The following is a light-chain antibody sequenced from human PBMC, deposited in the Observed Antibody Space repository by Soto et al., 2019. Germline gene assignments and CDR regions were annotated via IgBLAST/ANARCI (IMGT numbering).Light chain of an antibody. V-gene: IGLV2-14*01. CDR1: SSDVGSYNY. Sequence: QSALTQPASVSGSPGQSITISCTGTSSDVGSYNYVSWYQQHPGKAPKLMIYEVSNRPSGVSNRFSGSKSGNTASLTISGLQAEDEANYYCRSYTSISTRVFGAGTQLTVL. CDR2: EVS. J-gene: IGLJ3*02. CDR3: RSYTSISTRV.